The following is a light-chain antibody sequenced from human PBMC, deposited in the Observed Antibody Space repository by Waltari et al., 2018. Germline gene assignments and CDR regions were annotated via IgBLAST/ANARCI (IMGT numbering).Light chain of an antibody. CDR3: QQYYSTPPHT. Sequence: DIVMTQSPDSLAVSLGERATINCKSSQSVLSRSNNKNYLTWYQQKPGHPPKLLIYWASTRESGVPDRCSGSGSGTDFTLTISSLQAEDVAVYYCQQYYSTPPHTFGQGTKLEIK. V-gene: IGKV4-1*01. J-gene: IGKJ2*01. CDR1: QSVLSRSNNKNY. CDR2: WAS.